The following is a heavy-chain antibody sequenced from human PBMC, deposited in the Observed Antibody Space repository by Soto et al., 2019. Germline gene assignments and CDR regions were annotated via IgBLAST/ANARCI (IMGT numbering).Heavy chain of an antibody. D-gene: IGHD2-2*01. J-gene: IGHJ4*02. CDR1: GFTFDDYA. V-gene: IGHV3-9*01. Sequence: EVQLVESGGGLVQPGRSLRLSCAASGFTFDDYAMHWVRQAPGKGLEWVSGISWNSGSIGYADSVKGRFTISRDNDKNSLYLQMNSLRAEDTALNYCAKPWFRRSAAPYYFDYRGQGTLVTVSS. CDR2: ISWNSGSI. CDR3: AKPWFRRSAAPYYFDY.